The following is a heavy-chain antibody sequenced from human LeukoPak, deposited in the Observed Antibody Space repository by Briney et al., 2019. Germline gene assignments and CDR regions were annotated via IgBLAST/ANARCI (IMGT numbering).Heavy chain of an antibody. J-gene: IGHJ4*02. D-gene: IGHD6-19*01. CDR3: AKPRHSSGWYSHYFDY. V-gene: IGHV3-23*01. CDR1: GFTFSSYA. CDR2: ISGSGGST. Sequence: GGSLRPSCAASGFTFSSYAMSWVRQAPGKGLEWVSAISGSGGSTYYADSVKGRFTIPRDNSKNTLYLQMNSLRAEDTAVYYCAKPRHSSGWYSHYFDYWGQGTLVTVSS.